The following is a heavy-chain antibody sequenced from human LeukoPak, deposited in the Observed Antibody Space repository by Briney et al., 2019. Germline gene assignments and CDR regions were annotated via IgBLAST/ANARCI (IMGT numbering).Heavy chain of an antibody. Sequence: SVTVSCMASGYTFTSYYMHWVRHAPGQVLEWMGSIHPNSGGTNYAQKFQRRVAMTRDTSISTAYMELSRLRSDDTAVYYCARDTRGSTTPSLIHWGQGTLVTVSS. V-gene: IGHV1-2*02. D-gene: IGHD6-13*01. CDR3: ARDTRGSTTPSLIH. CDR2: IHPNSGGT. CDR1: GYTFTSYY. J-gene: IGHJ4*02.